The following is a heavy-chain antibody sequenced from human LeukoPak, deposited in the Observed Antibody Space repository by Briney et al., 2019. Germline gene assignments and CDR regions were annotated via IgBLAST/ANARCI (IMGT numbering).Heavy chain of an antibody. J-gene: IGHJ3*01. Sequence: SETLSLTCTVSGASINNYYWSWVRQSPEKGLEWIGYISHSGSTHYNPSLKSRITISVDTSKIHFSLNLTSVTAADTAVYYCARGPNWGSWGQGTMVTVSS. CDR2: ISHSGST. V-gene: IGHV4-59*08. CDR1: GASINNYY. D-gene: IGHD7-27*01. CDR3: ARGPNWGS.